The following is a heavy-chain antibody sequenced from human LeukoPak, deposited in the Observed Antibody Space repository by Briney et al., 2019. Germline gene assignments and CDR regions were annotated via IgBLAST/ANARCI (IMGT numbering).Heavy chain of an antibody. CDR1: GGSISSYY. V-gene: IGHV4-59*08. D-gene: IGHD7-27*01. CDR2: IYYSGST. Sequence: PSETLSLTCTVSGGSISSYYWSWIRQPPGKGLEWIGYIYYSGSTNYNPSLKGRVTISVDTSKNQFSLKLSSVTAADTAVYYCARREATNGGRIDYWGQGTLVTVFS. CDR3: ARREATNGGRIDY. J-gene: IGHJ4*02.